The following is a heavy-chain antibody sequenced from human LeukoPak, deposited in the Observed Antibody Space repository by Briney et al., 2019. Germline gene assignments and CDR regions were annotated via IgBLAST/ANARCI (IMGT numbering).Heavy chain of an antibody. CDR3: ARDNSLYY. D-gene: IGHD3-16*02. J-gene: IGHJ4*02. V-gene: IGHV3-7*01. CDR2: IQRDGSEK. CDR1: GFTFSNYW. Sequence: GGSLRLSCAASGFTFSNYWMSWVRQAPGKGREWVANIQRDGSEKYYVDSVKGRFTISRDNAKNSLYLQMNSLRAEDTAVYYCARDNSLYYWGQGTLVTVSS.